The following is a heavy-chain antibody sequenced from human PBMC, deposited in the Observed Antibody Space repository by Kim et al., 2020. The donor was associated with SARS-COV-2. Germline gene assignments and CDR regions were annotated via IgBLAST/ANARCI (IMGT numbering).Heavy chain of an antibody. J-gene: IGHJ4*02. CDR3: ARVSSSWYLTSSLNPFWNY. Sequence: GESLKISCKGSGYSFTSYWIGWVRQMPGKGLEWMGIIYPGDSDTRYSPSFQGQVTISADKSISTAYLQWSSLKASDTAMYYCARVSSSWYLTSSLNPFWNYWGQGTLVTVSS. CDR1: GYSFTSYW. D-gene: IGHD6-13*01. CDR2: IYPGDSDT. V-gene: IGHV5-51*01.